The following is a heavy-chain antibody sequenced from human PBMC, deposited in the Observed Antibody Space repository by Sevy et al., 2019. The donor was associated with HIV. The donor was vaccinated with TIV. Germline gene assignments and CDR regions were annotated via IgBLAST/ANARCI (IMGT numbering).Heavy chain of an antibody. D-gene: IGHD6-13*01. J-gene: IGHJ4*02. CDR1: GFTFSNAW. CDR2: IKGKIYDGTI. V-gene: IGHV3-15*01. Sequence: GGSLRLSCAASGFTFSNAWMSWVRQAPGKGLEWVGRIKGKIYDGTIDYAAPVKGRFSISRDDSKNTLYLQMISLKTEDTAVYYCTTASWSQEDYYNYWGQGTLVTVSS. CDR3: TTASWSQEDYYNY.